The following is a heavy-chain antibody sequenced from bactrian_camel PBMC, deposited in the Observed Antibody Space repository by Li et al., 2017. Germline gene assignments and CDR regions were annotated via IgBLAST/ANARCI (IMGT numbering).Heavy chain of an antibody. V-gene: IGHV3S40*01. J-gene: IGHJ6*01. Sequence: VQLVESGGGVVQPGGSLRLICVVSGFRFGGHDMAWVRQAPGKGLEWVSLISSSGGSTLYADSVKGRFTISRDNAKNTINLELNSLKTEDTAMYYCTRDRGLAVPAGSFDSWGQGTQVTVS. CDR1: GFRFGGHD. CDR3: TRDRGLAVPAGSFDS. D-gene: IGHD6*01. CDR2: ISSSGGST.